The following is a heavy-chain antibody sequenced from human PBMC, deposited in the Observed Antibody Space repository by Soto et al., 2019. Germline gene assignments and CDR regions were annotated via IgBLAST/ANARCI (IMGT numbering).Heavy chain of an antibody. V-gene: IGHV4-34*01. CDR2: INHSGST. CDR1: GGSFSGYY. CDR3: ARRRPLAAAGTFWFDP. Sequence: PSETLSLTCAVYGGSFSGYYWSWIRQPPGKGLEWIGEINHSGSTDYNPSLKSRVTGSVDTAKNQFSLKLSSVTAADTAVYYCARRRPLAAAGTFWFDPWGQGTLVTVSS. J-gene: IGHJ5*02. D-gene: IGHD6-13*01.